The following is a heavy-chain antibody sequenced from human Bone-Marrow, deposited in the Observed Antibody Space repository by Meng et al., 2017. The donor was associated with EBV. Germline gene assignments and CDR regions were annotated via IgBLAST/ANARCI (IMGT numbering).Heavy chain of an antibody. Sequence: QGRLVQAGAEVKRPGASVRVSCKASGFILSSYYIHWVRQAPGQGLEWLGRLNPGSGDTSYARKFQGRVTMTSDTSTRTASMELSSLRSDDTAVYYCAKSPKGDLFHPDFWGLGTLVTVSS. CDR2: LNPGSGDT. D-gene: IGHD2-21*02. V-gene: IGHV1-2*06. CDR1: GFILSSYY. CDR3: AKSPKGDLFHPDF. J-gene: IGHJ4*02.